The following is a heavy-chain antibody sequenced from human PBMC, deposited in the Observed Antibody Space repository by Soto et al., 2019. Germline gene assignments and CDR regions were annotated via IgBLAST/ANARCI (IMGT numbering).Heavy chain of an antibody. D-gene: IGHD3-16*01. J-gene: IGHJ1*01. CDR2: ISGSGDST. CDR3: AGGDF. V-gene: IGHV3-23*01. CDR1: GLTFSNYV. Sequence: EVQLLESGGGLVQPGGSLRLSCAASGLTFSNYVMTWVRHAPGKGLAWVSEISGSGDSTYYADSVKDRFTISRDNSKNMLYLQMNSLRAEDNAIYYCAGGDFWGQGTLVTVSS.